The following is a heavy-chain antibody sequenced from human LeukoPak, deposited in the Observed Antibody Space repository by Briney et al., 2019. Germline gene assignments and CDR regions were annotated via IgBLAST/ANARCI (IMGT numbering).Heavy chain of an antibody. D-gene: IGHD6-25*01. J-gene: IGHJ4*02. CDR3: ARDGYAAAPATTFDY. CDR2: IKQDGSEK. CDR1: GFTFSSYW. Sequence: GGSLRLSCAASGFTFSSYWMSWVRQAPGKGLEGVANIKQDGSEKYYVDSVKGRFTISRDNAKNSLYLQMNSLRAEDTAVYYCARDGYAAAPATTFDYWGQGTLVTVSS. V-gene: IGHV3-7*03.